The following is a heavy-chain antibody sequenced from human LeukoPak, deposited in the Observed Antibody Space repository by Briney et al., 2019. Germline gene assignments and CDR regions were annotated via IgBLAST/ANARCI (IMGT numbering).Heavy chain of an antibody. Sequence: GGSLRLSCAASGFTFSSYSMNWVRQAPGKGVEWVSSISSSSSYIYYADSVKGRFTISRDNAKNSLYLQMNSLRAEDTAVYYCAREGQGTVTTALCYMDVWGKGTTVTVSS. V-gene: IGHV3-21*01. J-gene: IGHJ6*03. CDR1: GFTFSSYS. D-gene: IGHD4-17*01. CDR3: AREGQGTVTTALCYMDV. CDR2: ISSSSSYI.